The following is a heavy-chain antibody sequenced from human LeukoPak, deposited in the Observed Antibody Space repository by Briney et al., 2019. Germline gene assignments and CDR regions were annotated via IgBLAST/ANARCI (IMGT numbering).Heavy chain of an antibody. CDR1: GYTFTSYA. J-gene: IGHJ3*02. D-gene: IGHD6-19*01. Sequence: ASVKVSCKASGYTFTSYAMHWVRQAPGQRLEWMGWINAGNGNTKYSQKFQGRVTITRDTSASTAYMELSSLRSEDTAVYYCARDVLWGAVAVNDAFDIWGQGTMVTVSS. V-gene: IGHV1-3*01. CDR2: INAGNGNT. CDR3: ARDVLWGAVAVNDAFDI.